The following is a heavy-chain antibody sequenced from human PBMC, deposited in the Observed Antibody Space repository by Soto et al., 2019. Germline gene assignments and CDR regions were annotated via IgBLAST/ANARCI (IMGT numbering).Heavy chain of an antibody. D-gene: IGHD3-3*01. CDR1: GFTFSSYW. CDR3: ARVGVGGTTGGGFDY. Sequence: EVQLVESGGGLVQPGGSLRLSCAASGFTFSSYWMSWVRQAPGKGLEWVANIKQDGSQKYYVDSVKGRFTISRDNAKNSLYLQMSILRAEDTAVYYCARVGVGGTTGGGFDYWGQGTLVTVSS. CDR2: IKQDGSQK. J-gene: IGHJ4*02. V-gene: IGHV3-7*01.